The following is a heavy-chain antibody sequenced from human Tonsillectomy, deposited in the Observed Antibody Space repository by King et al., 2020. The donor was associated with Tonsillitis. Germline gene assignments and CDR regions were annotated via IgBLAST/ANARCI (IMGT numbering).Heavy chain of an antibody. CDR3: ARESGGVTGTDFYYYYYGMDV. CDR1: GFTFSSYW. CDR2: IKQDGSEK. D-gene: IGHD1-20*01. V-gene: IGHV3-7*01. Sequence: VQLVESGGGLVQPGGSLRLSCAASGFTFSSYWMSWVRQAPGKGLEWVANIKQDGSEKYYVDSVKGRFTISRDNAKNSLYLQMNSLRAEDTAVYYCARESGGVTGTDFYYYYYGMDVWGQGATVTVSS. J-gene: IGHJ6*02.